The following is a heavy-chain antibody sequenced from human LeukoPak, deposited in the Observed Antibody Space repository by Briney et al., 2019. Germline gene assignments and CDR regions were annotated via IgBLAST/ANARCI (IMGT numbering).Heavy chain of an antibody. V-gene: IGHV4-59*01. Sequence: SETLSLTCTVSGGSISSYYWSWIRQPPGKGLEWIGYIYYSGSTNYNPSLKSRVTISVDTSKNQFSLKLSSVTAADTAVYYCARGGPIMVRYFDFDYWGQGTLVTVSS. CDR1: GGSISSYY. CDR3: ARGGPIMVRYFDFDY. J-gene: IGHJ4*02. D-gene: IGHD3-9*01. CDR2: IYYSGST.